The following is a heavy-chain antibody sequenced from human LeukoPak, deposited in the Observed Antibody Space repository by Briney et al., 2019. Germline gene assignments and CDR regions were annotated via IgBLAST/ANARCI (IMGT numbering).Heavy chain of an antibody. J-gene: IGHJ5*02. Sequence: PGGSLRLSCAASGFTFNTYTMNWVRQAPGKGLEWVSYISGSSGIIDYADSVKGRFTISKNSAKNSLYLQMNTLRVEDTAMYYCASLDTAKQPLANHWGQGTLVTVSS. V-gene: IGHV3-48*04. D-gene: IGHD5-18*01. CDR1: GFTFNTYT. CDR3: ASLDTAKQPLANH. CDR2: ISGSSGII.